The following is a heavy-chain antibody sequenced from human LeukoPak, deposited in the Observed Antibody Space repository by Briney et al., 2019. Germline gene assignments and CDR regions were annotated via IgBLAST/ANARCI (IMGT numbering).Heavy chain of an antibody. CDR1: GGSVSSGSYD. D-gene: IGHD4-17*01. CDR2: IYYSGST. J-gene: IGHJ4*02. CDR3: ARVPLSTTARGYFDY. Sequence: SEPLSLTCTVSGGSVSSGSYDWSWIRRPPGKGLEWIGYIYYSGSTNYNPSLKSRVTISVDTSKNQFSLKLSSVTAADTVVYYCARVPLSTTARGYFDYWGQGTLVTVSS. V-gene: IGHV4-61*01.